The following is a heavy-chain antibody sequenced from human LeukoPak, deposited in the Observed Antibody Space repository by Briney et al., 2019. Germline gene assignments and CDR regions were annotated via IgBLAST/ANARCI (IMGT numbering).Heavy chain of an antibody. Sequence: GGSLRLSCAASGFTFNTYSMNWVRQAPGKGLEWVSYISSSSSTIYHADSVKGRFTISRDNAKNSLYLQMNSLRAEDTAVYYCARDSSPDYRGQGTLVTVSS. J-gene: IGHJ4*02. CDR3: ARDSSPDY. V-gene: IGHV3-48*01. CDR2: ISSSSSTI. CDR1: GFTFNTYS. D-gene: IGHD6-13*01.